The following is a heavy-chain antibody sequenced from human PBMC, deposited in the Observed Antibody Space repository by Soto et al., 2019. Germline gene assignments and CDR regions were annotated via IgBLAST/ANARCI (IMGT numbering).Heavy chain of an antibody. CDR3: VRDDVGVGIDY. CDR1: GYTFSSYW. V-gene: IGHV3-74*03. Sequence: EVQLVESGGGLVQPGGSLRLSCAASGYTFSSYWMHWVRQVPGKGLVWVSHIDSDGNYTTYADSVKGRFTISRDNAKNTVYPQMNSLRAEDTAVYYCVRDDVGVGIDYWGQGTLVTVSS. J-gene: IGHJ4*02. D-gene: IGHD1-26*01. CDR2: IDSDGNYT.